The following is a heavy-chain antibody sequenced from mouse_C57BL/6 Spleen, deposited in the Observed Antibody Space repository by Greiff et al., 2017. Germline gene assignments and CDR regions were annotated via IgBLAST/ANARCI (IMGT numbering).Heavy chain of an antibody. Sequence: QVQLKQPGAELVKPGASVKLSCKASGYTFTSYWMQWVKQRPGQGLEWIGEIDPSDSYTNYNQKFKGKATLTVDTSSSTAYMQLSSLTSEDSAVYYCARSLRPPDYWGQGTTLTVSS. V-gene: IGHV1-50*01. J-gene: IGHJ2*01. CDR3: ARSLRPPDY. CDR2: IDPSDSYT. D-gene: IGHD3-2*02. CDR1: GYTFTSYW.